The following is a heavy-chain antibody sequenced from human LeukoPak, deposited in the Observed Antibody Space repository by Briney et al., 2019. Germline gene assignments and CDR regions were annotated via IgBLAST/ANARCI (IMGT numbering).Heavy chain of an antibody. CDR1: GFTFGSYG. CDR2: IRSDGGDK. Sequence: GGSLRLSCAASGFTFGSYGMHWVRQAPGKGLEWVAVIRSDGGDKSYSDSVKGRFTISRDNSKSTLDLQMNSLRAEDTAVYYCARRGSGTHSLDSWGQGTLVIVSS. V-gene: IGHV3-33*01. J-gene: IGHJ4*02. CDR3: ARRGSGTHSLDS. D-gene: IGHD1-26*01.